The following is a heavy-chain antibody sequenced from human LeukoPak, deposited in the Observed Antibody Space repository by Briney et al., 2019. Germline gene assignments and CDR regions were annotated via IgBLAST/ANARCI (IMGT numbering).Heavy chain of an antibody. CDR3: ARVLRYFDWLPSCYMDV. Sequence: GGSLRLSCAASGFTFSSYWMSWVRQAPGKGLEWVANIKQDGSEKYYVDSVKGRFTISRDNAKNSLYLQMNSLRAEDTAVYYCARVLRYFDWLPSCYMDVWGKGTTVTISS. CDR1: GFTFSSYW. J-gene: IGHJ6*03. V-gene: IGHV3-7*01. D-gene: IGHD3-9*01. CDR2: IKQDGSEK.